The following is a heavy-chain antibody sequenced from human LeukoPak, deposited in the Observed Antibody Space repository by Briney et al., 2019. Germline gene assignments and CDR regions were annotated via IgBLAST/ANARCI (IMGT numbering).Heavy chain of an antibody. V-gene: IGHV3-53*01. CDR3: ARDSSSWYYSFGY. Sequence: PGGSLRLSCAASGFTVSSNYMSWVRQAPGKGLEWVSVIYSGGSTYYADSVKGRFTISRDNSKNTLYLQMNSLRAGDTAVYYCARDSSSWYYSFGYWGQGTLVTVSS. J-gene: IGHJ4*02. CDR1: GFTVSSNY. D-gene: IGHD6-13*01. CDR2: IYSGGST.